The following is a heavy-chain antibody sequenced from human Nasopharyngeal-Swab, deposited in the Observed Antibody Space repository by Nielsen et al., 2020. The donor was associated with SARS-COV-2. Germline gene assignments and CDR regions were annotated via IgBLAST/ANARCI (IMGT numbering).Heavy chain of an antibody. V-gene: IGHV3-7*03. Sequence: GESLKISCAASGFTFSTFWMSWVRQAPGKGLEWVANIKKDGGEKNYVDSVKGRFTISRDNSKNTLYLQMNSLRAEDTAVYYCAKGTGGYQLLYFDYWGQGTLVTVSS. J-gene: IGHJ4*02. D-gene: IGHD2-2*01. CDR2: IKKDGGEK. CDR1: GFTFSTFW. CDR3: AKGTGGYQLLYFDY.